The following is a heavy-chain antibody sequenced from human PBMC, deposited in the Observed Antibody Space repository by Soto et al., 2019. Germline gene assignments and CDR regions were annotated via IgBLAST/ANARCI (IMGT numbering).Heavy chain of an antibody. CDR2: ISNTGLTT. V-gene: IGHV3-23*01. Sequence: EVHLLESGGGLVQPGGSLRLSCAASGLTFSSYAMSWVRQAPGRGLEWVAVISNTGLTTHYADSVKGRFTISRDNSKSTVYLQMNRPRVLETAVYFRAKDPMWGQWLEYGYLDQWGQGNLVTVSS. CDR1: GLTFSSYA. J-gene: IGHJ5*02. CDR3: AKDPMWGQWLEYGYLDQ. D-gene: IGHD6-19*01.